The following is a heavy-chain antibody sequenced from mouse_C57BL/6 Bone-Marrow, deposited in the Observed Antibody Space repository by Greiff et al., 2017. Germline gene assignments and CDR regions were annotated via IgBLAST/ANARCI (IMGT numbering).Heavy chain of an antibody. CDR1: VYTFTDYY. V-gene: IGHV1-19*01. CDR2: INPYNGGT. Sequence: VQLQQSGPVLVKPGASVKMSCKASVYTFTDYYMNWVKQSHGKSLEWIGVINPYNGGTSYNQNFKGKATLTVDKSSSTAYMELNSLTSEDSAVYYCARWGSDYGFAYWGQGTLVTVSA. CDR3: ARWGSDYGFAY. D-gene: IGHD2-13*01. J-gene: IGHJ3*01.